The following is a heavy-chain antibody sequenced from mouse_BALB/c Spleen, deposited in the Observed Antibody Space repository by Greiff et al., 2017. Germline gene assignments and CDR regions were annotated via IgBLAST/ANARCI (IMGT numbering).Heavy chain of an antibody. CDR2: IWGDGST. D-gene: IGHD2-4*01. Sequence: VKLMESGPGLVAPSQSLSITCTVSGFSLTSYGVNWVRQPPGKGLEWLGMIWGDGSTDYNSALKSRLSISKDNSKSQVFLKMNSLQTDDTARYYCARDNYDYDGADAMDYWGQGTSVTVSS. CDR3: ARDNYDYDGADAMDY. V-gene: IGHV2-6-7*01. J-gene: IGHJ4*01. CDR1: GFSLTSYG.